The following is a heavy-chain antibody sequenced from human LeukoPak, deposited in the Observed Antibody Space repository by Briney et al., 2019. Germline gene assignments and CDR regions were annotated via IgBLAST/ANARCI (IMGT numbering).Heavy chain of an antibody. CDR2: IYYSGST. CDR1: GGSISSSSYY. J-gene: IGHJ4*02. Sequence: SETLSLTCTVSGGSISSSSYYRGWIRPPPGKGLEWIGSIYYSGSTYYNPSLKSRVTISVDTSKNQFSLKLSSVTAADTAVYYCAREGLITIIRGVNFGYWGQGTLVTVSS. CDR3: AREGLITIIRGVNFGY. D-gene: IGHD3-10*01. V-gene: IGHV4-39*07.